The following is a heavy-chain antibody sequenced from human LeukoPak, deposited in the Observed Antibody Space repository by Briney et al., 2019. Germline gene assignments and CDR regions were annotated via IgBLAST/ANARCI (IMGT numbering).Heavy chain of an antibody. D-gene: IGHD3-22*01. CDR3: ARDINGYYYDSHGYYPTDL. CDR2: ISVYNGKT. CDR1: GYIFTRYG. Sequence: ASVKVSCKASGYIFTRYGISWVRQAPGQGLEWMGWISVYNGKTNYPQRLQGRVTMTTDTSTTTAYMELRSLRSDDTAVYYCARDINGYYYDSHGYYPTDLWGQGTLVNVSS. J-gene: IGHJ5*02. V-gene: IGHV1-18*01.